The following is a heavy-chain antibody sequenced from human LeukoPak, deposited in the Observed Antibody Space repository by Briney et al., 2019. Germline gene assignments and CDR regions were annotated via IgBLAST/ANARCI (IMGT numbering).Heavy chain of an antibody. J-gene: IGHJ6*04. CDR3: ASSCSSTSCYGRDV. CDR2: INWNGGST. V-gene: IGHV3-20*01. CDR1: GFTFDDYG. D-gene: IGHD2-2*01. Sequence: GGSLRLSCAASGFTFDDYGMSWVRQAPGKGLEWVSGINWNGGSTGYADSVKGRFTISRDNAKNCLHLQMNSLRAEDTALYHCASSCSSTSCYGRDVWGKGTTVTVSS.